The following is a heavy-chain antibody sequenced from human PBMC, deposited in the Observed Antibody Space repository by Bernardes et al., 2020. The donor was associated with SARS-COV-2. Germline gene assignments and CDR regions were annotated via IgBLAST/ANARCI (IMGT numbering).Heavy chain of an antibody. CDR1: GESFTGYY. V-gene: IGHV4-34*01. Sequence: SETLSLSCAVYGESFTGYYWTWIRQPPGKGLEWIGQTSHSGETNYNPSLRSRVTVSVDTSKNQFSLRMTSVTAADTAVYYCARRASAATIDYWGQGSLVTVSS. J-gene: IGHJ4*02. D-gene: IGHD2-15*01. CDR3: ARRASAATIDY. CDR2: TSHSGET.